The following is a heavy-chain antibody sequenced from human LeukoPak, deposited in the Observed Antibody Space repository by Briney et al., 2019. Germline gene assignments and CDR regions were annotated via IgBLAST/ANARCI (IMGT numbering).Heavy chain of an antibody. CDR1: GFAFSTYW. D-gene: IGHD5-24*01. CDR3: PRAGYRDAYNL. J-gene: IGHJ4*02. V-gene: IGHV3-74*01. CDR2: ISSGGSST. Sequence: PGGSLRLSCAASGFAFSTYWMDWVRQAPGKGLVWVSRISSGGSSTRYADSVKGRFTISRDNAKNTLSLQMNRLRVEDTAVYYCPRAGYRDAYNLWGQGTLVTVSS.